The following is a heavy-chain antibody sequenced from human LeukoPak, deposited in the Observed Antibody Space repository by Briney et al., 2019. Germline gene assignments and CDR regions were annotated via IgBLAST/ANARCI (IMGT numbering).Heavy chain of an antibody. J-gene: IGHJ4*02. V-gene: IGHV3-30-3*01. CDR1: GFTFSSYA. D-gene: IGHD6-19*01. CDR3: AREGSGWPRLDY. CDR2: ISYDGSNK. Sequence: GGSLRLSCAASGFTFSSYAMHWVRQAPGKGLEWVAVISYDGSNKYYADSVKGRFTISRDNSKNTLYLQMNSLKTEDTAVYFCAREGSGWPRLDYWGQGTLVTVSS.